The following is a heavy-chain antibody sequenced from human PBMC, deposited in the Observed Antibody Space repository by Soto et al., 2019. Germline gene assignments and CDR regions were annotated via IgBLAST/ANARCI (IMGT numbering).Heavy chain of an antibody. CDR2: ISGSGGST. Sequence: GGSLRLSCAASGFTFSSYAMSWVRQAPGKRLEWVSAISGSGGSTYYAGSVKGRFTISRDNSKNTLYLQMNSLRAEDTAVYYCAKDSRLEWLLSVYGMDVWRQGTTVTISS. CDR1: GFTFSSYA. J-gene: IGHJ6*02. D-gene: IGHD3-3*01. CDR3: AKDSRLEWLLSVYGMDV. V-gene: IGHV3-23*01.